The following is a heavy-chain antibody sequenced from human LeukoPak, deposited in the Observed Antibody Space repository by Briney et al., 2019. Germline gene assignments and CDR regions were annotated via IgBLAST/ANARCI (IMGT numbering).Heavy chain of an antibody. CDR3: ARFSVGGRYDFDY. J-gene: IGHJ4*02. CDR2: ISPNSGAT. Sequence: ASVKVSCKASGYTFTDYYMHWVRQAPGQGLEWMGWISPNSGATKYAQKFQDRVTMTRDTSINTAYMELSRLRSDDTAVYYCARFSVGGRYDFDYWGQGTLVTVSS. V-gene: IGHV1-2*02. D-gene: IGHD3-9*01. CDR1: GYTFTDYY.